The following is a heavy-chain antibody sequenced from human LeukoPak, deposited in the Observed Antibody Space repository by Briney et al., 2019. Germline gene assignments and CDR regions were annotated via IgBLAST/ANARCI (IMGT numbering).Heavy chain of an antibody. CDR3: ARGRVSSSTWYSTYYYFFYMDF. J-gene: IGHJ6*03. Sequence: PGGSLRLSCAASGFTFSTYGMSWVRQAPGKGLEWIGYADHTGSTKFNPSLNGRVSISRDTSNNFFSLRLRSVTAADTAVYFCARGRVSSSTWYSTYYYFFYMDFWGKGTTVTVSS. CDR2: ADHTGST. CDR1: GFTFSTYG. D-gene: IGHD4-11*01. V-gene: IGHV4-59*01.